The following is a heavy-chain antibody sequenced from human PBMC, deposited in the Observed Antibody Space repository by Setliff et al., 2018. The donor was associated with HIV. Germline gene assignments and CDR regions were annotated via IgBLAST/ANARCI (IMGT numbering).Heavy chain of an antibody. CDR3: ARTPKGDYGDYESVGYFDY. J-gene: IGHJ4*02. CDR2: IYTSGST. Sequence: SETLSLTCTVPGGSISSGSYYWSWIRQPAGKGLEWIGRIYTSGSTNYNPSLKSRLTISVDTSKNQFSLKLSSVTAADTAVYYCARTPKGDYGDYESVGYFDYWGQGTLVTVSS. D-gene: IGHD4-17*01. CDR1: GGSISSGSYY. V-gene: IGHV4-61*02.